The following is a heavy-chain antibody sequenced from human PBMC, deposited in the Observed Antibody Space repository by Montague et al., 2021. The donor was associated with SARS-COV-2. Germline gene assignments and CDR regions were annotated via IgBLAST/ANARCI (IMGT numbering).Heavy chain of an antibody. D-gene: IGHD4-11*01. Sequence: TLSLTCIVSGGSISSGCFLWTWVRHLPGKGLEWIGYIFYNGGTDYNPSLKSRVNIAVDTYKNQFSLRLSSVTAADTSVYYCSRGSYRYSHNYYYAMDVWGQGTTVIVSS. J-gene: IGHJ6*02. CDR1: GGSISSGCFL. V-gene: IGHV4-31*03. CDR3: SRGSYRYSHNYYYAMDV. CDR2: IFYNGGT.